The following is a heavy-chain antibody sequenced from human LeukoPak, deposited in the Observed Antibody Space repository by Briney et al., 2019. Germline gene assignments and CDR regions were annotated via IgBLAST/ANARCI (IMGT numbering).Heavy chain of an antibody. CDR2: TYYRSTWYN. D-gene: IGHD2-2*01. J-gene: IGHJ5*02. CDR3: ARRLTQYDCFDP. V-gene: IGHV6-1*01. Sequence: SQTLSLTCAISGDSISNDHAAWAWIRQSPSRGLEWLGRTYYRSTWYNDYAVSVRGRITVNPDTSKNQFSLRLNSVTPEDTAVYYCARRLTQYDCFDPWGQGILVTVSS. CDR1: GDSISNDHAA.